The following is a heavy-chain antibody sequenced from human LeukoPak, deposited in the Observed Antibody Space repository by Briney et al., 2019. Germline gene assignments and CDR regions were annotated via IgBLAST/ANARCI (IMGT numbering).Heavy chain of an antibody. CDR3: GKEGGA. V-gene: IGHV3-23*01. D-gene: IGHD3-16*01. J-gene: IGHJ5*02. CDR1: GFTFSSYA. Sequence: PGGSLRLSCAVSGFTFSSYAMSWVRQAPGKGPEWVSAIGGRGGSTYYADSLGGRFIISRDNSKDMVYLQMNSLKVEDTATYYCGKEGGAWGQGTKVTVSS. CDR2: IGGRGGST.